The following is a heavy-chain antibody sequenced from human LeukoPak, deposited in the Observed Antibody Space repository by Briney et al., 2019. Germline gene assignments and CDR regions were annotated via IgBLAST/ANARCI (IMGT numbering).Heavy chain of an antibody. J-gene: IGHJ4*02. CDR1: GFTFSSYS. Sequence: GGSLRLSCAASGFTFSSYSMNWVRQAPGKGLEWVSSISSSSSYIYYADSVKGRFTISRDNAKNSLYLQMNSLRAEDTAVFFRAEDGIRDYYDSSGCDYWGQGTLVTVSS. D-gene: IGHD3-22*01. V-gene: IGHV3-21*01. CDR2: ISSSSSYI. CDR3: AEDGIRDYYDSSGCDY.